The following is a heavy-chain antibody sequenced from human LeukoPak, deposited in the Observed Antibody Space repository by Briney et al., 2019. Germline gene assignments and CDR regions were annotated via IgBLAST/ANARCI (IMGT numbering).Heavy chain of an antibody. Sequence: GGSLRLSCAASGFTFSNYWMTWVRQAPEKGLEWVASIKYDASEKYYVDSVKGRFTISRDYTENSLYLQMDSLRAEDTAVYFCARDLSSFGYGNFDYWGQGTLVTVSS. CDR3: ARDLSSFGYGNFDY. CDR1: GFTFSNYW. V-gene: IGHV3-7*01. D-gene: IGHD5-12*01. CDR2: IKYDASEK. J-gene: IGHJ4*02.